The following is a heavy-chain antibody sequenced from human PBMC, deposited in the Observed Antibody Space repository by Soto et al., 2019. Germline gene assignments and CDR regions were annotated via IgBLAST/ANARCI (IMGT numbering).Heavy chain of an antibody. V-gene: IGHV3-7*04. Sequence: GGSLRLSCAASGFTFSTYWMSWVRQAPGKGLEWVANIKQDGSQKWYVDSVKGRFTISRDNARNSLYLQMNSLRAEDTAVYYCARGDYYYGSGPFWDAFDIWGQGTMVTVSS. CDR2: IKQDGSQK. CDR3: ARGDYYYGSGPFWDAFDI. J-gene: IGHJ3*02. D-gene: IGHD3-22*01. CDR1: GFTFSTYW.